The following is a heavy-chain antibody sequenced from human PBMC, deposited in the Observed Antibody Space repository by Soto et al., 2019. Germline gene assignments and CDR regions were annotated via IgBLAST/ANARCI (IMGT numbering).Heavy chain of an antibody. CDR3: ARDQWLSDGYNGPFDY. D-gene: IGHD3-22*01. CDR2: ISGSGGTI. J-gene: IGHJ4*02. CDR1: GFTFSNYE. V-gene: IGHV3-48*03. Sequence: GGSLILSCLASGFTFSNYEMNWVRQAPEKGLEWVSYISGSGGTIYYADSVKGRFTISRDNAKNSVFLQMNSLRAEDTAVYYCARDQWLSDGYNGPFDYWGQGTLVTVSS.